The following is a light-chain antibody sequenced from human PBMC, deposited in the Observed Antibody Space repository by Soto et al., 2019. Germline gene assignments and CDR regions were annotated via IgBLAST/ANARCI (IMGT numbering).Light chain of an antibody. J-gene: IGKJ5*01. V-gene: IGKV3-20*01. CDR1: QSVSSNY. Sequence: EIVLTQSPGTLSLSPGERATLFCRASQSVSSNYLAWYQQKPGQAPRLLIYGASSRATGSPDRFSGSGSGTDFALTISRLEPEDFAVYYCQQYGRSPPITFGQGTRLEIK. CDR2: GAS. CDR3: QQYGRSPPIT.